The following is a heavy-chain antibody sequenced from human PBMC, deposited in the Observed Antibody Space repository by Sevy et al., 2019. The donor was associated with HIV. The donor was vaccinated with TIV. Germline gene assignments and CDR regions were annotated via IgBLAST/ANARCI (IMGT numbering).Heavy chain of an antibody. Sequence: GSLRLSCGASGFTFSNYAMSWVRQAPGKGPEWVSGINNGGSTYYADCVKGRFTISRDNSKKMVFLQMNSLRAEDTAVYYCASGDTTIITDLDYWGQGALVTVSS. CDR3: ASGDTTIITDLDY. V-gene: IGHV3-23*01. D-gene: IGHD5-18*01. CDR1: GFTFSNYA. J-gene: IGHJ4*02. CDR2: INNGGST.